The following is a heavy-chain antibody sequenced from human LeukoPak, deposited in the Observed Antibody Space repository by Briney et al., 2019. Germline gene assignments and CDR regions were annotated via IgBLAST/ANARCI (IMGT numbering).Heavy chain of an antibody. V-gene: IGHV3-9*01. D-gene: IGHD6-19*01. CDR2: ISWNSGTI. CDR3: APSPYSSGWYGNYNWFDP. Sequence: PGRSPRLSCAASGFTFDNYAMNWVRQVPGKGLEWISLISWNSGTIGYADSVKGRFTISRDNANNFLYLQMNSLRAEDTAVYYCAPSPYSSGWYGNYNWFDPWGQGTLVTVSS. CDR1: GFTFDNYA. J-gene: IGHJ5*02.